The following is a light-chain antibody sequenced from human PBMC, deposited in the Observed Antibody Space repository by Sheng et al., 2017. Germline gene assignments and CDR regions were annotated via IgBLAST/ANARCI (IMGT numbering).Light chain of an antibody. CDR2: ETS. V-gene: IGKV3-11*01. Sequence: IVMTQSPGTLSLSPGERATLSCWASQSISNHVAWYQQKPGQPPRLLIYETSNRATGIPARFSGSGSETDFSLTISSLEPEDFAVYYCQQRTNWPPYSFGPGPNWKSN. J-gene: IGKJ2*03. CDR3: QQRTNWPPYS. CDR1: QSISNH.